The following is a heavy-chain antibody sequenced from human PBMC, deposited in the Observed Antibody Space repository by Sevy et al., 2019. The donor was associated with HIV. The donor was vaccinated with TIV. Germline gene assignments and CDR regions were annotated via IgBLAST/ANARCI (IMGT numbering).Heavy chain of an antibody. D-gene: IGHD2-15*01. CDR1: GDSISSYF. CDR2: IYYSGSS. Sequence: SQTLSLTCNVSGDSISSYFWSWFRQPPGKGLEWIGYIYYSGSSEYNPSLRSRVTISIDRTKNYLSMKLTSVTAADTAVYYCARDSAVVPRALVYWGQGTLVTVSS. CDR3: ARDSAVVPRALVY. J-gene: IGHJ4*02. V-gene: IGHV4-59*01.